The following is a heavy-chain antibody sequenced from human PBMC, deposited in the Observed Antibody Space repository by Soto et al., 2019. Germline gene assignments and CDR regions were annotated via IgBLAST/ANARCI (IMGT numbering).Heavy chain of an antibody. CDR3: GRLEGLATISYYFDY. CDR2: VYYSGST. Sequence: SETLSLNCTVSGGSVSSSSYYWGWVRQPPGKGLEWIGSVYYSGSTYYNPSLESRVTISIDKSKNQFSLKLVSLSAADTAVYYCGRLEGLATISYYFDYWGQGALVTVSS. J-gene: IGHJ4*02. V-gene: IGHV4-39*01. D-gene: IGHD3-9*01. CDR1: GGSVSSSSYY.